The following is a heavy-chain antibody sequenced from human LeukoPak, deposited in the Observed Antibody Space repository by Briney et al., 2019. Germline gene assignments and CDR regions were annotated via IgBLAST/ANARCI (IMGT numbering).Heavy chain of an antibody. Sequence: ASVKVSCKASGYTFTGYYMHWVRQAPGQGLEWMGRINPNSGGTNYAQKFQGRVTMTRDTSISTAYMELSRLRSDDTAVYYCARDPTRGAVADNWFDPWGQGTLVTVSP. CDR3: ARDPTRGAVADNWFDP. J-gene: IGHJ5*02. CDR1: GYTFTGYY. D-gene: IGHD6-19*01. V-gene: IGHV1-2*06. CDR2: INPNSGGT.